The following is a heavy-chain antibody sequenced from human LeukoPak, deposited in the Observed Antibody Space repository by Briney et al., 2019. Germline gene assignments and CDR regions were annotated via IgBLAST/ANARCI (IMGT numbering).Heavy chain of an antibody. CDR2: IYPGDSDT. CDR1: GSGFTSYW. Sequence: GASLKISCKGSGSGFTSYWIGWVRPMPGKGLEWMGIIYPGDSDTRYSPSFQGQVTISADKSISTAYLQWSSLKASDTAMYYCARLTTMIVVVPGDFDYWGQGTLVTVSS. V-gene: IGHV5-51*01. D-gene: IGHD3-22*01. CDR3: ARLTTMIVVVPGDFDY. J-gene: IGHJ4*02.